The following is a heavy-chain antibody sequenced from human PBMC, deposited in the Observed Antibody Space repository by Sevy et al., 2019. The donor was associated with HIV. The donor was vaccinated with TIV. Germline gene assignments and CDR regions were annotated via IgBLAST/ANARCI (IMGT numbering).Heavy chain of an antibody. J-gene: IGHJ4*02. CDR2: IKSKTDGGTT. CDR1: GFTFSNAW. Sequence: GGSLRLSCAASGFTFSNAWMSWVRQAPGKGLEWVGRIKSKTDGGTTDYAAPVKGRFTISRDDSKNTLYLQMNSLKTEDTAVYYCTTTLEPDYYDSSGHFDCWGQGTLVTVSS. CDR3: TTTLEPDYYDSSGHFDC. D-gene: IGHD3-22*01. V-gene: IGHV3-15*01.